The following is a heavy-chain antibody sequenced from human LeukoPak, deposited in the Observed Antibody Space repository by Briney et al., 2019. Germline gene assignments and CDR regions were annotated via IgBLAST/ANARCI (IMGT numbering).Heavy chain of an antibody. D-gene: IGHD1-26*01. Sequence: GGSLRLSCAASGFTFSSYGMSWVRQAPGKGLEWVAVISYDGSNKYYADSMKGRFTISRDNSKNTLDLQMNSLRAEDTAVYYCVKDRGGVWELDRGYYFDSWGQGTLVTVSS. J-gene: IGHJ4*02. CDR2: ISYDGSNK. CDR1: GFTFSSYG. CDR3: VKDRGGVWELDRGYYFDS. V-gene: IGHV3-30*18.